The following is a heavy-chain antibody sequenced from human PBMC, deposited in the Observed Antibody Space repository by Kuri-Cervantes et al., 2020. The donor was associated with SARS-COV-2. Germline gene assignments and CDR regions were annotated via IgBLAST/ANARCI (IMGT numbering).Heavy chain of an antibody. J-gene: IGHJ4*02. D-gene: IGHD1-26*01. V-gene: IGHV3-21*01. CDR2: ISSSSSYI. CDR1: GFTFSSYS. CDR3: ARDYRGWELFDY. Sequence: GGSLRLSCAASGFTFSSYSMNWVRQAPGKGLEWVSSISSSSSYIYHADSVKGRFTISRDNAKNSLYLQMNSLRAEDTAVYYCARDYRGWELFDYWGQGTLVTVSS.